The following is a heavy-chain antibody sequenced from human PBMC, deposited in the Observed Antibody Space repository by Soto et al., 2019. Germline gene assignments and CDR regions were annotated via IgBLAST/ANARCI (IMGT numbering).Heavy chain of an antibody. CDR2: IKSKTNGGTT. Sequence: GGSLRLSCAASGFTFSNAWMSWVRQVPGKGLEWVGRIKSKTNGGTTDYAAPVKGRFTISRDDSKNTLYLQMNSLKTEDTAVYYCTTGGRGPRSGWYGIQDYFDYWGQGTLVTVSS. CDR3: TTGGRGPRSGWYGIQDYFDY. V-gene: IGHV3-15*01. J-gene: IGHJ4*02. D-gene: IGHD6-19*01. CDR1: GFTFSNAW.